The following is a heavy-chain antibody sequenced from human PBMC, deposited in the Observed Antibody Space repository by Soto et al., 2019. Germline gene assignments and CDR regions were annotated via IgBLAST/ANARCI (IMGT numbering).Heavy chain of an antibody. V-gene: IGHV3-7*01. Sequence: EVQLVESGGGLVQPGGSLRLSRAASGFTFSNYWMSWVRQAPGKGLEWVANIKQDGTEKNYVDSVRGRFTISRDNAKNSLDLQMNSLTAEDTAVYYCASVAIWGQGTLVTVSS. CDR2: IKQDGTEK. CDR3: ASVAI. CDR1: GFTFSNYW. D-gene: IGHD5-12*01. J-gene: IGHJ4*02.